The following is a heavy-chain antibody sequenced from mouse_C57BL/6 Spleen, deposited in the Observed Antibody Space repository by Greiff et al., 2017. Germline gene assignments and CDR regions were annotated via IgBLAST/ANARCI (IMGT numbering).Heavy chain of an antibody. J-gene: IGHJ4*01. D-gene: IGHD4-1*01. Sequence: QVQLQQPGAELVMPGASVKLSCKASGYTFTSYWMHWVKQRPGQGLEWIGEIDPSDSYTNYNQKFKGKSTLTVDKSSSTAYMQLSSLRSEDSAVYYCARQETGTSVYAMDYWGQGTSVTVSS. CDR2: IDPSDSYT. V-gene: IGHV1-69*01. CDR3: ARQETGTSVYAMDY. CDR1: GYTFTSYW.